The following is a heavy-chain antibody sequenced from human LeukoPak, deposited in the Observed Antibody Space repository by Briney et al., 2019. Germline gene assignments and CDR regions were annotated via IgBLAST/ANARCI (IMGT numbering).Heavy chain of an antibody. CDR1: GYTFTSYY. Sequence: VASVKVPCKASGYTFTSYYMHWVRQAPGQGLEWMGIINPSGGSTSCAQKFQGRVTMTRDTSTSTVYMELSSLRSEDTAVYYCARGKGYHCSSTSCGNYYYMDVWGKGTTVTVSS. J-gene: IGHJ6*03. CDR3: ARGKGYHCSSTSCGNYYYMDV. CDR2: INPSGGST. V-gene: IGHV1-46*01. D-gene: IGHD2-2*01.